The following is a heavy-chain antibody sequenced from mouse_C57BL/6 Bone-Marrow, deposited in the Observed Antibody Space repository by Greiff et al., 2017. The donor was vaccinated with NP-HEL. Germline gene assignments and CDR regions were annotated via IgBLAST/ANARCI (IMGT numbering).Heavy chain of an antibody. CDR3: ASPYDYDVAWFAY. V-gene: IGHV5-6*01. CDR2: ISSGGSYT. D-gene: IGHD2-4*01. CDR1: GFTFSSYG. J-gene: IGHJ3*01. Sequence: EVQLQQSGGDLVKPGGSLKLSCAASGFTFSSYGMSWVRQTPDKRLEWVATISSGGSYTYYPDSVTGRFTISRDNAKNTLYLQMSSLKSEDTAMYYCASPYDYDVAWFAYWGQGTLVTVSA.